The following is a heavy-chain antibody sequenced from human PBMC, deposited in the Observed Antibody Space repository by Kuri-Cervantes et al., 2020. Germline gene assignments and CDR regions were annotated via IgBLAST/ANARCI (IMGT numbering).Heavy chain of an antibody. CDR2: IYYSGST. D-gene: IGHD6-13*01. Sequence: GSLRLSCTVSGGSISSYYWSWIRQPPGKGLEWIGYIYYSGSTNYNPSLKSRVTISVDTSKNQFSLKLSSVTAADTVVYYCARASDSSSWYGKWYFDLWGRGTLVTVSS. J-gene: IGHJ2*01. CDR1: GGSISSYY. CDR3: ARASDSSSWYGKWYFDL. V-gene: IGHV4-59*01.